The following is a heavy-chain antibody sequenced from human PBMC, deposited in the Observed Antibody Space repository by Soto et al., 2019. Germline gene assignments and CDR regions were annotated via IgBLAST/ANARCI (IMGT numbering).Heavy chain of an antibody. Sequence: QVQLQESGPGLLKASQTLSLTCRVFGGSVSTGDFYWSWIRQPPGKCLEWIGYIYYSGSSYYHPSRKRCVVISVDASKNQFSLNLRSVTAADTAIYLCARGIVEHGGHFDYWGRGTLVDVSS. J-gene: IGHJ4*02. CDR2: IYYSGSS. CDR1: GGSVSTGDFY. CDR3: ARGIVEHGGHFDY. V-gene: IGHV4-30-4*01. D-gene: IGHD2-21*01.